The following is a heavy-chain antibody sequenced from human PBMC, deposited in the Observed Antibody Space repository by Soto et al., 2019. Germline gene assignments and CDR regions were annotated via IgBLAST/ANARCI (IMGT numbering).Heavy chain of an antibody. CDR1: GGSMTSLY. J-gene: IGHJ4*02. Sequence: KTSETLSLTCSVSGGSMTSLYWNWIRQPPGKGLEWLGYIYYRGTTNYNPSLKSRVIMSIDMSKNQFSLNLSSVTAADTAVYYCARSQWLSQADFDYWGQGALVTVSS. CDR3: ARSQWLSQADFDY. CDR2: IYYRGTT. D-gene: IGHD5-12*01. V-gene: IGHV4-59*01.